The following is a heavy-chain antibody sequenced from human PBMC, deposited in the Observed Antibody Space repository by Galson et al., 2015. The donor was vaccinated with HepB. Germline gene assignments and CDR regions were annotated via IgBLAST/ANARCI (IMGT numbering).Heavy chain of an antibody. V-gene: IGHV3-21*01. Sequence: SLRLSCAASGFTFSTYTMNWVRQAPGKGLEWVSSISSSSSYKYYADSVEGRFTISRDNAKNSLYLQMNSLRAEDTAVYYCARGYKYGLDYWGQGTLVTVSS. CDR3: ARGYKYGLDY. J-gene: IGHJ4*02. CDR1: GFTFSTYT. CDR2: ISSSSSYK. D-gene: IGHD5-18*01.